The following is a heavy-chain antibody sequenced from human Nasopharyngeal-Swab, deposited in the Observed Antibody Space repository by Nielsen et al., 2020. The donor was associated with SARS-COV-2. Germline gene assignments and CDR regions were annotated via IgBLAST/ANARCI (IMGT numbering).Heavy chain of an antibody. Sequence: ASVKVSCKASGYAFTAYAIHWVRQAPGQRLEWMAWINAGTGNREYSQKFQGRVTITTDASAGTVHMELRSLRSDDTAMYYCARSGTVGAPGFDYWGQGTLVTVSS. D-gene: IGHD1-26*01. V-gene: IGHV1-3*01. J-gene: IGHJ4*02. CDR1: GYAFTAYA. CDR2: INAGTGNR. CDR3: ARSGTVGAPGFDY.